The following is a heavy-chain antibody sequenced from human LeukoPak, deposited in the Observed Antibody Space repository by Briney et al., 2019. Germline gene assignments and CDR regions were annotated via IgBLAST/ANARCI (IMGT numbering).Heavy chain of an antibody. Sequence: KPSETLSLTCTVSSGSVTSDSYYWSWIRQPPGKGLEWIGYIYYSSSTNYNPSLKSRVTISVDTSKNQFSLKLSSVTAADTAVYYCARDKRVYYGSGRHSTGWTYYFDNWGQGTLVTVSS. CDR3: ARDKRVYYGSGRHSTGWTYYFDN. J-gene: IGHJ4*02. CDR2: IYYSSST. CDR1: SGSVTSDSYY. D-gene: IGHD3-10*01. V-gene: IGHV4-61*01.